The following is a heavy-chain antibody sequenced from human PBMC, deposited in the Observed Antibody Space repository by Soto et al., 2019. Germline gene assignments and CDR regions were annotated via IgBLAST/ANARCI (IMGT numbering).Heavy chain of an antibody. CDR3: ARVKGSGYHNWFDP. CDR1: GYTFTSYG. V-gene: IGHV1-18*01. J-gene: IGHJ5*02. Sequence: GASVKVSCEASGYTFTSYGISWVRQAPGQGLEWMGWISAYNGNTNYAQKLQGRVTMTTDTSTSTAYMELRSLRSDDTAVYYCARVKGSGYHNWFDPWGQGTLVTVSS. D-gene: IGHD3-22*01. CDR2: ISAYNGNT.